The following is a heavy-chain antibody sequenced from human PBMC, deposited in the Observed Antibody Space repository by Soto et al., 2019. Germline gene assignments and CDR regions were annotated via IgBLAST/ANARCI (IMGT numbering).Heavy chain of an antibody. J-gene: IGHJ3*02. CDR2: IYYSGES. CDR1: GGSISSSY. Sequence: SETLSLTYSVSGGSISSSYWSWIRQPPGKGLEWIGYIYYSGESNYNPSLKSRVTMSVDTSKNQFALKLSSVTAADTAVYYCARHFRNYDFADIWGQGTMVTVSS. D-gene: IGHD3-3*01. CDR3: ARHFRNYDFADI. V-gene: IGHV4-59*08.